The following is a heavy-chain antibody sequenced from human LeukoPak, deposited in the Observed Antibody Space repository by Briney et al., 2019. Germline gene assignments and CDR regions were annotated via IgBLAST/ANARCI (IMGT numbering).Heavy chain of an antibody. V-gene: IGHV3-15*01. CDR3: TPRPPGSFDS. J-gene: IGHJ4*02. D-gene: IGHD6-19*01. CDR2: IRSKADGGTT. CDR1: GFTFNTAW. Sequence: GGSLRLSCAASGFTFNTAWMNWVRQAPGKGLEWVGRIRSKADGGTTDYAAPVKGRFTISRDDSKNTLYLQMDSLKTEDTAVYSGTPRPPGSFDSWGQETLAPVSS.